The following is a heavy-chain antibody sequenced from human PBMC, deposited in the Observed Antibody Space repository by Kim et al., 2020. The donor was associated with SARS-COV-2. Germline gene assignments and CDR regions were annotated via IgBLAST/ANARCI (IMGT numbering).Heavy chain of an antibody. CDR3: ARHPHYGDYVPYYYYGMDV. D-gene: IGHD4-17*01. J-gene: IGHJ6*02. Sequence: SRVTISVDTSKNQFSLKLSSVTAADTAVYYCARHPHYGDYVPYYYYGMDVWGQGTTVTVSS. V-gene: IGHV4-39*01.